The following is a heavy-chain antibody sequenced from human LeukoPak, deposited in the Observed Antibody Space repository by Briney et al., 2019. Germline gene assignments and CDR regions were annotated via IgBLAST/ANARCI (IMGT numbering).Heavy chain of an antibody. CDR1: GGSISSYY. Sequence: SETLSLTCTVSGGSISSYYWSWIRQPPGKGLEWIGYIYYSGSTNYNPSLKSRVTISMDTSKNLVSLRLTSVTATDTAVYFCAREALYPYGYHDAADPWGRGTMVIVS. V-gene: IGHV4-59*12. J-gene: IGHJ3*01. D-gene: IGHD2-2*03. CDR2: IYYSGST. CDR3: AREALYPYGYHDAADP.